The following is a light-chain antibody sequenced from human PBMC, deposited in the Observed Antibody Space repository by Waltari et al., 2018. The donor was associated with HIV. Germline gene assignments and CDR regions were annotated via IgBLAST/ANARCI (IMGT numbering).Light chain of an antibody. V-gene: IGLV2-14*01. CDR2: EVT. J-gene: IGLJ1*01. CDR3: SSYTGSSTYV. Sequence: QSALTQPASVSGSPGQSITISCTGPGSDIGGYDYVSWYQQHPGKAPKLMIYEVTNRPSGVSNRFSGSKSGNTASLTISGLQAEDEADYYCSSYTGSSTYVFGTGTKVTVL. CDR1: GSDIGGYDY.